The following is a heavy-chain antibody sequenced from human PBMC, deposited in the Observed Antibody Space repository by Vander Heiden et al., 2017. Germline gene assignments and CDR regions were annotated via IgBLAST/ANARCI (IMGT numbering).Heavy chain of an antibody. Sequence: DVQLLESGGGFVQPGGSLRLSCAASGLTFSRYAMSWVRQAPGKGLEWVSSITASSGGTYYADSVKGRFTISRDNSKNMLYLHMNSLRAEDTAVYYCAHGGGRSGWLFGMDVWGQGTTVTVSS. CDR2: ITASSGGT. CDR1: GLTFSRYA. CDR3: AHGGGRSGWLFGMDV. V-gene: IGHV3-23*01. J-gene: IGHJ6*02. D-gene: IGHD6-19*01.